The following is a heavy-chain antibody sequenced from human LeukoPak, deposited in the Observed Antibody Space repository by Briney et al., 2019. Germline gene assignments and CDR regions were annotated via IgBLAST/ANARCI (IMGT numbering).Heavy chain of an antibody. CDR1: GDSISSYY. V-gene: IGHV4-59*01. CDR2: IYYSGST. D-gene: IGHD5-24*01. CDR3: AREDGYNFDDAFDI. Sequence: SETLSLTCTVSGDSISSYYWNWIRQPPGKGLEWIGYIYYSGSTNYNPSLKSRVTISVDTSKNQFSLKLSSVTAADTAVYYCAREDGYNFDDAFDIWGQGTMVTVSS. J-gene: IGHJ3*02.